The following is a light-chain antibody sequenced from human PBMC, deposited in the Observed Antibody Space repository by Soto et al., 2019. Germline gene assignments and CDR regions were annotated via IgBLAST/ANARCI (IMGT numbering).Light chain of an antibody. J-gene: IGKJ4*01. CDR2: DTS. V-gene: IGKV3-20*01. CDR3: QQYGTSPRT. Sequence: EIVLTQSPGTLFLSPGERATLSCRASQSINSNYLAWYQRKPGQAPRLLIYDTSNRATGVPDRFSGSGSGTDFTLTINSLEPEDFAVYYCQQYGTSPRTFGGGTKVEIK. CDR1: QSINSNY.